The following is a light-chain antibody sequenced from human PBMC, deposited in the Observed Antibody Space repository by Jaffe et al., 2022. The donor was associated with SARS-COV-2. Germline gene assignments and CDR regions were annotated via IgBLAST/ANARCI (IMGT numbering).Light chain of an antibody. CDR1: SSDVGAYSY. CDR3: ASYTSSHTLV. J-gene: IGLJ3*02. Sequence: QSALTQPASVSGSPGQSITISCTGTSSDVGAYSYVSWYQHHPGKAPKLMIYDVTIRPSGVSNRFSGSQSGNTASLTISGLQAEDEADYYCASYTSSHTLVFGGGTKLTVL. V-gene: IGLV2-14*03. CDR2: DVT.